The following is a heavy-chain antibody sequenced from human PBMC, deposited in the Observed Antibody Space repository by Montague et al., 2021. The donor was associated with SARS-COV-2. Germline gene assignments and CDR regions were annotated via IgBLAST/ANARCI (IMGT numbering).Heavy chain of an antibody. CDR3: VTLRDYGSGSYYDV. CDR2: ITTDGGT. Sequence: SRRISCAASAFNVGSYDLHWVRQDIGKRLEWVSAITTDGGTFYPDSVKGRFTVSRDFAKNSLSLQMNSLRTGDTAVYYCVTLRDYGSGSYYDVWGQGTTVTVSS. J-gene: IGHJ6*02. CDR1: AFNVGSYD. V-gene: IGHV3-13*01. D-gene: IGHD3-10*01.